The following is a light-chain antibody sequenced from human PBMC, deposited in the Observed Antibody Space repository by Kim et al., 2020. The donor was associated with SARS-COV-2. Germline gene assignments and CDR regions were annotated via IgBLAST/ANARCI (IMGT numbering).Light chain of an antibody. CDR3: AAWDDSLNGVV. J-gene: IGLJ2*01. CDR1: NSNIGSNP. Sequence: ELTQPPSASGTPGQRLTISCSGSNSNIGSNPVNWYQQLPGTAPKLLICSNNQRPSGVPDRFSGSKSGTSASLAISGLQSEDEADYYCAAWDDSLNGVVFGGGTQLTVL. V-gene: IGLV1-44*01. CDR2: SNN.